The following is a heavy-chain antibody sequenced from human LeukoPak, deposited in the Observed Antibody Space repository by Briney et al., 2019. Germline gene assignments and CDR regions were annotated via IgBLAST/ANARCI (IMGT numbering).Heavy chain of an antibody. CDR2: ISYDGSNK. CDR1: GFTFSSYG. D-gene: IGHD3-22*01. V-gene: IGHV3-30*19. J-gene: IGHJ4*02. CDR3: ARDDWEYSSGYSPMDY. Sequence: GGSLRLSCAASGFTFSSYGMHWVRQAPGKGLEWVAVISYDGSNKYYADSVKGRFTISRDNSKNTLYLQMNSLRAEDTAVYYCARDDWEYSSGYSPMDYWGQGTLVTVSS.